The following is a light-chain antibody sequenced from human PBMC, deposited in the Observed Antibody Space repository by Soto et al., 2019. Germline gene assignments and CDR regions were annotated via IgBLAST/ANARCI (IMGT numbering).Light chain of an antibody. CDR1: SSDVGAYNY. CDR2: DVN. V-gene: IGLV2-14*03. CDR3: SSWNSGAPHV. J-gene: IGLJ1*01. Sequence: QSVLTQPASVSGSPGQSITISCAGTSSDVGAYNYVSWYQHHPGKAPKLMIYDVNNRPSGDSNRFSGSKSGNTASLTISGLQAEDEADYYCSSWNSGAPHVFGSGTKVTDL.